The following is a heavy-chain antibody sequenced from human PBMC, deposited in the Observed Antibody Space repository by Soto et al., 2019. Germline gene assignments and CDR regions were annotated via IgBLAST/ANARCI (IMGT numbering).Heavy chain of an antibody. D-gene: IGHD5-12*01. CDR2: IIPIFGTA. CDR3: ARDLRTTGYSGYYYYYGMDV. CDR1: GGTFSSYA. V-gene: IGHV1-69*13. J-gene: IGHJ6*02. Sequence: SVKVSCKASGGTFSSYAISWVRQAPGQGLEWMGGIIPIFGTANYAQKFQGRVTITADESTSTAYMELSSLRSEDTAVYYCARDLRTTGYSGYYYYYGMDVWGQGTTVTVSS.